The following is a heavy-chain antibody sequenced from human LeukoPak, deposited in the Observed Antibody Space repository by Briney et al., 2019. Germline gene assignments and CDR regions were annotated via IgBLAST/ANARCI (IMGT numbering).Heavy chain of an antibody. CDR2: IRYDESVK. J-gene: IGHJ3*02. Sequence: GGSLRLSCAASGFTFSGSGMHWVRQAPGKGPEWVAFIRYDESVKSYANSVKGRFTGSRDNSKNTLFLQMNNLRAEDTAVYYCARDLPGGAKAFNIWGLGTMGIVSS. CDR1: GFTFSGSG. D-gene: IGHD3-16*01. V-gene: IGHV3-30*02. CDR3: ARDLPGGAKAFNI.